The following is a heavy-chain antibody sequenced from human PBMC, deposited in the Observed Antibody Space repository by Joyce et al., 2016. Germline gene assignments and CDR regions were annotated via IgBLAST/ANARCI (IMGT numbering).Heavy chain of an antibody. CDR3: ARHDCSTTSCQRIDWFFDL. Sequence: QLQLQESGPGLIKPSETLSLNCIVSGDSITRNNYFWGWIRQPPGKGLEWIGVIFKTGSTYYNFSLRGRVTMSVDTSKNLFSLKLTSVTAADTAVYYCARHDCSTTSCQRIDWFFDLWGRGTLVTVSS. CDR2: IFKTGST. J-gene: IGHJ2*01. D-gene: IGHD2-2*01. V-gene: IGHV4-39*01. CDR1: GDSITRNNYF.